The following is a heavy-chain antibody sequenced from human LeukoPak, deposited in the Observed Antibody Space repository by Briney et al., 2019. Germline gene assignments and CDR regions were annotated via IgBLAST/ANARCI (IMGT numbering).Heavy chain of an antibody. Sequence: PGGSLTLSCAASGFIFSSYGMIWVRQVPGKGLERVSSISSNGESIYYTDSVKGRFTIYRDNAKNSLYLQMTSLRVEDTAVYFCARDLLSDIYYDSSGFYYWGQGTLVSVSS. CDR1: GFIFSSYG. V-gene: IGHV3-21*01. CDR3: ARDLLSDIYYDSSGFYY. CDR2: ISSNGESI. J-gene: IGHJ4*02. D-gene: IGHD3-22*01.